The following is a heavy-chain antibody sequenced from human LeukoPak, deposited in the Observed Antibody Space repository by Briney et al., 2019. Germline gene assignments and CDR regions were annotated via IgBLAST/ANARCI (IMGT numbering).Heavy chain of an antibody. CDR3: AREPQSQVGATVEDAFDI. CDR1: GYTFTSYY. J-gene: IGHJ3*02. Sequence: ASVKVSCKASGYTFTSYYMHWVRQAPGQGLEWMGIINPSGGSTSYAQKFQGRVTMTRDMSTSTVYMELSSLRSEDTAVYYCAREPQSQVGATVEDAFDIWGQGTMVTVSS. D-gene: IGHD1-26*01. CDR2: INPSGGST. V-gene: IGHV1-46*01.